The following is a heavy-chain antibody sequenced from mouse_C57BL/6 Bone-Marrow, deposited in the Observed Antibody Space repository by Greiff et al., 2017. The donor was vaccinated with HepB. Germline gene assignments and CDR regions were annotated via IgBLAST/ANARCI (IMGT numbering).Heavy chain of an antibody. CDR3: ARSPYYYAMDY. CDR1: GYTFTSYG. Sequence: QVQLQQSGAELARPGASVKLSCKASGYTFTSYGISWVKQRTGQGLEWIGEIYPGSGNTYYNEKFKGKATLTADKSSSTAYMELRSLTSEDSAVYFCARSPYYYAMDYWGQGTSVTVSS. CDR2: IYPGSGNT. J-gene: IGHJ4*01. V-gene: IGHV1-81*01.